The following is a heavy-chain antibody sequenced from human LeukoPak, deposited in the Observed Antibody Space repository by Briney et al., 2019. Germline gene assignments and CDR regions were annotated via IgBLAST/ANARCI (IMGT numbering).Heavy chain of an antibody. Sequence: SQTLSLTCAISGDSVSSNSAAWNWIRQSPSRGLEWLGRTYYRSKWYDDYAVSANSRMTINTDTSKNQFSLQLNSVTPEDTAVYYCARALIAVGAHYFDYWGQGNLVTVSS. J-gene: IGHJ4*02. V-gene: IGHV6-1*01. CDR3: ARALIAVGAHYFDY. CDR1: GDSVSSNSAA. CDR2: TYYRSKWYD. D-gene: IGHD6-19*01.